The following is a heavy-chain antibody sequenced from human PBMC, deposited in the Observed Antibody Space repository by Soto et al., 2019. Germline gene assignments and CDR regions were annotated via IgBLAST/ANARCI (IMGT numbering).Heavy chain of an antibody. CDR3: AKGPDSSSWAYYYYGMDV. D-gene: IGHD6-13*01. V-gene: IGHV3-30*18. CDR1: GFTFSSYG. Sequence: GGSLRLSCAASGFTFSSYGMHWVRQAPGKGLEWVAVISYDGSNKYYADSVKGRFTISRDNSKNTLYLQMNSLRAEDTAVYYWAKGPDSSSWAYYYYGMDVWGQGTTVTVP. CDR2: ISYDGSNK. J-gene: IGHJ6*02.